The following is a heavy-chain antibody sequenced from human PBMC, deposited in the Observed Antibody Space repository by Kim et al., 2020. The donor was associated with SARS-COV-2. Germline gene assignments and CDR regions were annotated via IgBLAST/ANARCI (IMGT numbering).Heavy chain of an antibody. Sequence: ASVKVSCKASGYTFTSYDINWVRQATGQGLEWMGWMNPNSGNTGYAQKFQGRVTMTRNTSISTAYMELSSLRSEDTAVYYCARDNDGSGSYYNPWFDPWGQGTLVTVSS. V-gene: IGHV1-8*01. CDR3: ARDNDGSGSYYNPWFDP. J-gene: IGHJ5*02. CDR2: MNPNSGNT. D-gene: IGHD3-10*01. CDR1: GYTFTSYD.